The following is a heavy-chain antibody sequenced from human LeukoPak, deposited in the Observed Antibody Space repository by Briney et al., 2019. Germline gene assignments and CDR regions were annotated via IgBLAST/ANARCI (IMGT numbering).Heavy chain of an antibody. J-gene: IGHJ5*02. V-gene: IGHV4-39*07. CDR3: ARESNYYGSGTGWFDP. D-gene: IGHD3-10*01. CDR2: IYYSGST. CDR1: GGSISSSSYY. Sequence: SETLSLTCTVSGGSISSSSYYWGWIRQPPGKGLEWIGSIYYSGSTYYNPSLKSRVTISVDTSKNQLSLKPSSVTAADTAVYYCARESNYYGSGTGWFDPWGQGTLVTVSS.